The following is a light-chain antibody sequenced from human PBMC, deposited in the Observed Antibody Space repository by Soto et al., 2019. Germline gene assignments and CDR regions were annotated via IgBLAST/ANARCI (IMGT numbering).Light chain of an antibody. Sequence: DIQMTQSPSTLSASVGDTVTITCRASQSIGPWLAWYQQKPGRAPKLLIYKASSLESGVPLRFIDSGSGTDFTLTISSLQSVDFATYYCQQYHSYSSFGQGTKVEIK. J-gene: IGKJ1*01. V-gene: IGKV1-5*03. CDR2: KAS. CDR3: QQYHSYSS. CDR1: QSIGPW.